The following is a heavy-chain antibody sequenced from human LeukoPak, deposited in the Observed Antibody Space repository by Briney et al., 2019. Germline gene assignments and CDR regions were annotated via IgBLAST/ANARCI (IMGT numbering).Heavy chain of an antibody. CDR1: GYTFTGYY. J-gene: IGHJ4*01. Sequence: GASVNVSCKASGYTFTGYYMHWMRQAPGQGLEWMGWINPNSGGTNYVQKFQGRVAMTTDTSIGTAYMELSRLRSDDTAVSYCARVQSRISSSFDYWGHGTLVTVSS. CDR3: ARVQSRISSSFDY. V-gene: IGHV1-2*02. CDR2: INPNSGGT. D-gene: IGHD6-6*01.